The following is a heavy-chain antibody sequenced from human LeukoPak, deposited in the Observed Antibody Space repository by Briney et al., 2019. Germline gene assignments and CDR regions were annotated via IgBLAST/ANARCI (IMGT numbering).Heavy chain of an antibody. Sequence: GGSLRLSCAASGFTFSSYSMNWVRQAPGKGLEWVSSISSSSNYIYYADSAKGRFTISRDNAKNSMYLQMNSLRAEDTAVYYCARGVDYYYYYMDVWGKGTAVTVSS. CDR3: ARGVDYYYYYMDV. J-gene: IGHJ6*03. CDR1: GFTFSSYS. V-gene: IGHV3-21*01. CDR2: ISSSSNYI.